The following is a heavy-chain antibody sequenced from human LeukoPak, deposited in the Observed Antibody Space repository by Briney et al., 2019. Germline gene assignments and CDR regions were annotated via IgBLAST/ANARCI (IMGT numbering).Heavy chain of an antibody. V-gene: IGHV4-34*01. Sequence: SETLSLTCAVYGGSFSGYYWSWIRQPPGKGLEWIGEINHSGSTNYNPSLKSRVTISVDTSKNQFSLKLSSVTAADTAVYYCARAPYDYVWGSYLPWYKDVWGKGTTVTISS. CDR2: INHSGST. CDR3: ARAPYDYVWGSYLPWYKDV. J-gene: IGHJ6*03. CDR1: GGSFSGYY. D-gene: IGHD3-16*02.